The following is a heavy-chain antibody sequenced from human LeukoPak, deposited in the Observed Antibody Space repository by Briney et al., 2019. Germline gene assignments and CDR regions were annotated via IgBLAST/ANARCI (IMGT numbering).Heavy chain of an antibody. Sequence: AASVKVSCKASGGTFSSYAISWVRQAPGQGLEWMGRIIPILGIANYAQKFQGRVTITADKSTSTAYMELSSLRSEDTAVYYCAKDPRYFDWSGCFDYWGQGTLVTVSS. J-gene: IGHJ4*02. CDR3: AKDPRYFDWSGCFDY. CDR2: IIPILGIA. D-gene: IGHD3-9*01. V-gene: IGHV1-69*04. CDR1: GGTFSSYA.